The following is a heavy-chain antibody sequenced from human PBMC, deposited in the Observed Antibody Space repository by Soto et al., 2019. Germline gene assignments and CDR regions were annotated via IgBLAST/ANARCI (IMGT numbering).Heavy chain of an antibody. CDR3: AREQPPGHFYFGMDV. Sequence: QVQLVQSGAEVKEPGASVKVSCKASGYTFATYGISWVRQAPGQGLEWLGWISAYNGNTNYAEKLQGRLTMTTDTSTITAYMELRSLRSDDTAVYYCAREQPPGHFYFGMDVWGQGTTVTVSS. D-gene: IGHD6-13*01. CDR1: GYTFATYG. J-gene: IGHJ6*02. V-gene: IGHV1-18*01. CDR2: ISAYNGNT.